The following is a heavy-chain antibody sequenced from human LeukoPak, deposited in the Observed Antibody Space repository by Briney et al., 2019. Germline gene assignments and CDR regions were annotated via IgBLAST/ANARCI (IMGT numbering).Heavy chain of an antibody. J-gene: IGHJ4*02. CDR1: GYSISRGYY. Sequence: SETLSLTCAVSGYSISRGYYWGWIGQPPGKGREWIGSIYHSGSTYYNPSLKSRVTISVDTSKNQFSLKLSSVTAADTAVYYCARPSLGLPAAFFDYWGQGTLVTVSS. CDR2: IYHSGST. V-gene: IGHV4-38-2*01. CDR3: ARPSLGLPAAFFDY. D-gene: IGHD2-2*01.